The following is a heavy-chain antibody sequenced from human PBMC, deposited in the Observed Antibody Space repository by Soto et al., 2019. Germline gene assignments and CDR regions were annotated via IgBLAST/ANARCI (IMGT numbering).Heavy chain of an antibody. D-gene: IGHD3-10*01. Sequence: GASVKVSCKASGYTFTSYAMHWVRQAPGQRLEWMGWINAGNGNTKYSQKFQGRVTITRDTSASTAYMELSSLRSEDTAVYYCARVQHRLLWFGELYYWGQGTLVTVSS. CDR2: INAGNGNT. CDR3: ARVQHRLLWFGELYY. J-gene: IGHJ4*02. V-gene: IGHV1-3*01. CDR1: GYTFTSYA.